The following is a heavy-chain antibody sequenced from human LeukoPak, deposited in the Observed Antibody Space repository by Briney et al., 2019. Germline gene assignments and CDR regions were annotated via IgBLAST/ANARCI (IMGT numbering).Heavy chain of an antibody. CDR2: ISSSGSPI. V-gene: IGHV3-48*01. CDR1: GFRFSDYS. D-gene: IGHD3-3*01. J-gene: IGHJ6*02. CDR3: ARVPRFSAIFS. Sequence: GSLRLSCAASGFRFSDYSMNWVRQAPGKGLEWISYISSSGSPIYYADSVRGRFTIARDNAKNSLFLQMNSLRAEDTAVYYCARVPRFSAIFSWGQGTTVTVSS.